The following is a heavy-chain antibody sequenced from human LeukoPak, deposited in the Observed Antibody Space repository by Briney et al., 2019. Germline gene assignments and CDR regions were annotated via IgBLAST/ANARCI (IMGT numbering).Heavy chain of an antibody. CDR2: TYYRSMWYK. CDR1: GDSVSSNSAA. CDR3: TSLTGDTDY. V-gene: IGHV6-1*01. Sequence: SQTLSLTCAISGDSVSSNSAAWNWIRQSPSRGLEWLGRTYYRSMWYKEYALSVKSRITINPDTSKNQFSLQLNSVTPEDTAVYYCTSLTGDTDYWGQGTLVTVSS. J-gene: IGHJ4*02. D-gene: IGHD7-27*01.